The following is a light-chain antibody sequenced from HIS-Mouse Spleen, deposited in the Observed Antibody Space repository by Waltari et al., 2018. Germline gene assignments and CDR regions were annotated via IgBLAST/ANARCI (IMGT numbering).Light chain of an antibody. CDR1: ALPKKY. CDR2: EDS. V-gene: IGLV3-10*01. J-gene: IGLJ2*01. CDR3: YSTDSSGNHRV. Sequence: SYELTQPPSVSVSPGQTARITCSGDALPKKYAYWYQQKAGQAPVLVIYEDSKRPSGIPGKFSGSRSGTMATLTISGAQEEDEADYYCYSTDSSGNHRVFGGGTKLTVL.